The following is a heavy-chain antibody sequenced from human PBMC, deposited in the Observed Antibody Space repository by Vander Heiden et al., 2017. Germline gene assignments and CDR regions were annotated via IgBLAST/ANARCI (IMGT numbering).Heavy chain of an antibody. V-gene: IGHV3-33*01. CDR3: ARDSNYGPFDY. J-gene: IGHJ4*02. CDR1: GFTFSSYG. D-gene: IGHD4-17*01. CDR2: IWYDGSNK. Sequence: QVQLVESGVGVVQSGRSLRPSCAASGFTFSSYGMHWVRQAPGKGLEWVAVIWYDGSNKYYADSVKGRFTISRDNSKNTLYLQMNSLRAEDTAVYYCARDSNYGPFDYWGQGTLVTVSS.